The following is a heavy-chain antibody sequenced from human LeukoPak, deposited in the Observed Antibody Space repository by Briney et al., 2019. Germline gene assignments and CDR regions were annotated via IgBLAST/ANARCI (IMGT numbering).Heavy chain of an antibody. V-gene: IGHV4-4*02. J-gene: IGHJ4*02. CDR3: ARLNGMVATFYFDY. CDR2: IYHSGST. Sequence: PSGTLSLTCAVSGGSISSSNWWSWVRQPPGKGLEWIGEIYHSGSTDYNPSLKSRVTISVDKSKNQFSLKLSSVTAADTAVYYCARLNGMVATFYFDYWGQGTLVTVSS. D-gene: IGHD5-12*01. CDR1: GGSISSSNW.